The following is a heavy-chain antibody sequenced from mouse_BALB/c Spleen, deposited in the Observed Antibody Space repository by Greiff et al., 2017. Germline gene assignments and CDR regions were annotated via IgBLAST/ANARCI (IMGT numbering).Heavy chain of an antibody. CDR1: GYSITSDYA. D-gene: IGHD2-14*01. Sequence: EVKLQESGPGLVKPSQSLSLTCTVTGYSITSDYAWNWIRQFPGNKLAWMGYISYSGSTSYNPSLKSRISITRDTSKNQFFLQLNSVTTEDTATYYCARWRYDYFDYWGQGTTLTVSS. CDR3: ARWRYDYFDY. V-gene: IGHV3-2*02. CDR2: ISYSGST. J-gene: IGHJ2*01.